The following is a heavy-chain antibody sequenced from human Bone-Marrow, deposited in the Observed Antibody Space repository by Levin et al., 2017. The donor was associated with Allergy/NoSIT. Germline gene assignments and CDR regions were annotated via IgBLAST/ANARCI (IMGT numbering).Heavy chain of an antibody. CDR3: ARAGLGYSYGNWFDP. D-gene: IGHD5-18*01. CDR1: GFTFSSYS. CDR2: ISSSSSTI. Sequence: PGGSLRLSCAASGFTFSSYSMNWVRQAPGKGLEWVSYISSSSSTIYYADSVKGRFTISRDNAKNSLYLQMNSLRAEDTAVYYCARAGLGYSYGNWFDPWGQGTLVTVSS. V-gene: IGHV3-48*04. J-gene: IGHJ5*02.